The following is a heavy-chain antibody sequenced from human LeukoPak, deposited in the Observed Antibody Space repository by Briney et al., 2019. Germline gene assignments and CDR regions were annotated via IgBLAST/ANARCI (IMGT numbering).Heavy chain of an antibody. CDR1: GDTFSSYA. Sequence: ASVKVSCKASGDTFSSYAISWVRQAPGQGPEWMGGIIPIFGTANYAQKFQGRVTNTADESTSTAYMELTSLRSEDTAVYYCARGRMAGTYVFDYWGQGTLVTVSS. CDR2: IIPIFGTA. J-gene: IGHJ4*02. CDR3: ARGRMAGTYVFDY. V-gene: IGHV1-69*13. D-gene: IGHD6-19*01.